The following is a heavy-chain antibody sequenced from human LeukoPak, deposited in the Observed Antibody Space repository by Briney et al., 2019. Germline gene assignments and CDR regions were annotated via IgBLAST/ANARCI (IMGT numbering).Heavy chain of an antibody. Sequence: GGSLRLSCAASGFTFSSYSMNWVRQAPGKGLEWVSSIRSSSSYIYYEDSVKGRFTISRDNAKNSLYLQMNSLRAEETAVYYCARDPGYSGYDGYFDYWGQGTLVTVSS. V-gene: IGHV3-21*01. D-gene: IGHD5-12*01. CDR1: GFTFSSYS. CDR2: IRSSSSYI. CDR3: ARDPGYSGYDGYFDY. J-gene: IGHJ4*02.